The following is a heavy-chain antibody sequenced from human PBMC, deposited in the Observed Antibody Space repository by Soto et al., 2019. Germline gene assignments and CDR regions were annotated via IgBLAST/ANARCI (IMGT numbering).Heavy chain of an antibody. D-gene: IGHD1-1*01. V-gene: IGHV3-66*01. CDR1: GFTVSSNY. CDR2: IYSGGST. Sequence: GGSLRLSCAASGFTVSSNYMSWVRQAPGKGLEWVSVIYSGGSTYYADSVKGRFTISRDNSKNTLYLQMNSLRAEDTAVYYCARVEICVYYFYYYGRDVCGQRSTVTV. J-gene: IGHJ6*02. CDR3: ARVEICVYYFYYYGRDV.